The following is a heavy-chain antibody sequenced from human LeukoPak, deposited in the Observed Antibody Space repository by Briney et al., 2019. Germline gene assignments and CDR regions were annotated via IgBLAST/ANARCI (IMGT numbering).Heavy chain of an antibody. Sequence: PSQTLSLTCTVSGASISSGSYYWSWIRQPAGKGLEWIGRIYTSGSTNYSPSLKTRATISVDRSKNQFSLKLSSVTAADTGVYYCARAKFGYYYDSGSYYYHYMDVWGKGTTVTISS. CDR2: IYTSGST. CDR3: ARAKFGYYYDSGSYYYHYMDV. J-gene: IGHJ6*03. V-gene: IGHV4-61*02. CDR1: GASISSGSYY. D-gene: IGHD3-10*01.